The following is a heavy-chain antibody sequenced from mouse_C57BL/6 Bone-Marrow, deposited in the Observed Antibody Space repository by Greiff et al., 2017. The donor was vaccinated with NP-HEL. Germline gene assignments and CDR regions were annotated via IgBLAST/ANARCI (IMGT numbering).Heavy chain of an antibody. V-gene: IGHV5-4*01. CDR3: ARDRYYGSSYFDD. D-gene: IGHD1-1*01. CDR1: GFTFSSYA. Sequence: EVMLVESGGGLVKPGGSLKLSCAASGFTFSSYAMSWVRQTPEKRLEWVATISDGGSYTYYPDNVKGRVTISRDNAKNNLYLQMSHLKSEDTAMYYCARDRYYGSSYFDDWGQGTTLTVSS. J-gene: IGHJ2*01. CDR2: ISDGGSYT.